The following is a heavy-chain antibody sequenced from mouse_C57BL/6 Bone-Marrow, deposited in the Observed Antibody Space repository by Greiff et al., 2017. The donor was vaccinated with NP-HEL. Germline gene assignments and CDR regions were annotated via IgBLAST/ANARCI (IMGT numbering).Heavy chain of an antibody. Sequence: EVKLMESGGGLVKPGGSLKLSCAASGFTFSSYAMSWVRQTPEKRLEWVATISDGGSYTYYPDNVKGRFTISRDNAKNNLYLQMSHLKSEDTAMNYCARGPFATVVFDYWGQGTTLTVSS. J-gene: IGHJ2*01. V-gene: IGHV5-4*03. CDR3: ARGPFATVVFDY. D-gene: IGHD1-1*01. CDR1: GFTFSSYA. CDR2: ISDGGSYT.